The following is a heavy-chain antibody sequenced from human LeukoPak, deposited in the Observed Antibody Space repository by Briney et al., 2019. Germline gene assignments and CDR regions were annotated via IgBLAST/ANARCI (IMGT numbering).Heavy chain of an antibody. V-gene: IGHV3-48*03. CDR2: ISSSGSTI. CDR3: AGNADYYYYYYMDV. CDR1: GFTFSSYE. Sequence: PGGSLRLSCAASGFTFSSYEMNWVRQAPGKGLEWVSYISSSGSTIYYADSVKGRFTISRDNAKNSLYLQMNSLRAEDTAVYYCAGNADYYYYYYMDVWGKGTTVTISS. J-gene: IGHJ6*03. D-gene: IGHD1-1*01.